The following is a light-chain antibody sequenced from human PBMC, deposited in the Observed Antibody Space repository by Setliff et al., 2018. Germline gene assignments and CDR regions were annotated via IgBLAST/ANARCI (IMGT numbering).Light chain of an antibody. CDR1: TNNIGSYNL. V-gene: IGLV2-23*02. J-gene: IGLJ3*02. CDR2: EVS. CDR3: CSYQRPSTAV. Sequence: QSALTQPASVSGSPGQSITISCTGTTNNIGSYNLVSWYQQHPGRAPKLIISEVSERPSGVSVHFSGSKSGNTASLTISGLRPEDEADYYCCSYQRPSTAVFGGGTKVTVL.